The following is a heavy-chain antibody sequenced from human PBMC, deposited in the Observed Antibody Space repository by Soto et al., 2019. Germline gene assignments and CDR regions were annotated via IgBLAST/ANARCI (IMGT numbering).Heavy chain of an antibody. D-gene: IGHD3-22*01. CDR3: ARERIYYDSSAYPDY. CDR2: IHYSGYT. J-gene: IGHJ4*02. Sequence: QLHLQESGPGLVKPSETLSLTCTVSGGSISSSTYYWAWIRQPPGKRLEWIGSIHYSGYTYYNPSLKGRVPVSVDTSKNEFSLKLTSVTAADTAVYYCARERIYYDSSAYPDYWGQATLVTVSS. V-gene: IGHV4-39*02. CDR1: GGSISSSTYY.